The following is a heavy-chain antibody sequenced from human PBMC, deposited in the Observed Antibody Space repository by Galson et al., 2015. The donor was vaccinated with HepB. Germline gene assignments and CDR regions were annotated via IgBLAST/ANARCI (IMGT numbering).Heavy chain of an antibody. CDR3: ATGDRRSYGDYVGYYYYGMDV. V-gene: IGHV1-24*01. Sequence: SVKVSCKVSGYTLTELSMHWVRQAPGKGLEWMGGFDPEDGETIYAQKFQGRVTMTEDTSTDTAYMELSSLRSEDTAVYYCATGDRRSYGDYVGYYYYGMDVWGQGTTVTVSS. CDR1: GYTLTELS. J-gene: IGHJ6*02. D-gene: IGHD4-17*01. CDR2: FDPEDGET.